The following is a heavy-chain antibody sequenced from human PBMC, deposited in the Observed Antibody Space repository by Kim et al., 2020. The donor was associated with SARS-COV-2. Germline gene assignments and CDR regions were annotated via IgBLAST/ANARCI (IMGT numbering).Heavy chain of an antibody. Sequence: SGTPQSTPPLKSRVTMSLDTSKNEFSRKLRSMTAADTAVYYCARRGGWFDPWGQGTLVTVSS. CDR3: ARRGGWFDP. J-gene: IGHJ5*02. V-gene: IGHV4-59*08. CDR2: SGTP.